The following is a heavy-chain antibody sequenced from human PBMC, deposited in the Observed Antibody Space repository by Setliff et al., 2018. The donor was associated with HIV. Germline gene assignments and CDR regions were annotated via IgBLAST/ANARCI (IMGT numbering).Heavy chain of an antibody. CDR3: TRDWCSSTSCYVGN. CDR2: IRTKAYRGTT. CDR1: GFTFGDYP. J-gene: IGHJ4*02. V-gene: IGHV3-49*03. Sequence: GSLRLSCATSGFTFGDYPMSWFRQAPGKGLEWVSFIRTKAYRGTTEYAASVEGRFTISRDDSKSIAYLQMNSLKTEDTAVYYCTRDWCSSTSCYVGNWGQGTLVTVSS. D-gene: IGHD2-2*01.